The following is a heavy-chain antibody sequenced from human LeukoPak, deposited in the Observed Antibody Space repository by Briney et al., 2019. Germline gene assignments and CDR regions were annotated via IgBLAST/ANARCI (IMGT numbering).Heavy chain of an antibody. CDR1: GYTFTNYD. CDR3: ARPHCSSTDCHPPEWFDP. Sequence: ASVRVSCKTSGYTFTNYDINGVRHATGQGLEWMGWMNPNSGKTGYAQKFQGRVTMTRNTSISTAYMELSSLRSEDTAVYYCARPHCSSTDCHPPEWFDPWGQGTLVTVSS. V-gene: IGHV1-8*01. J-gene: IGHJ5*02. D-gene: IGHD2-2*01. CDR2: MNPNSGKT.